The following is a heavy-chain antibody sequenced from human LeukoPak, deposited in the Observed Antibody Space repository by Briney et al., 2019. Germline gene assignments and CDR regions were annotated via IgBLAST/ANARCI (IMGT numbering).Heavy chain of an antibody. Sequence: GGSLRLSCAASGCTFSSYSMNWVRQAPGKGLEWVSYISSSSSTIYYADSVKGRFTISRDNAKNSLYLQMNSLRAEDTAVYYCARSIVTFGFGESDYWGQGTLVTVSS. CDR2: ISSSSSTI. J-gene: IGHJ4*02. D-gene: IGHD3-10*01. CDR3: ARSIVTFGFGESDY. CDR1: GCTFSSYS. V-gene: IGHV3-48*04.